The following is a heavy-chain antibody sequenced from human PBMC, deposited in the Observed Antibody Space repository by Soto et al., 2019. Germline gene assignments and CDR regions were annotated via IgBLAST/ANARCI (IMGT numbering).Heavy chain of an antibody. CDR1: GFTVSSNY. CDR3: ASDVGV. J-gene: IGHJ6*04. Sequence: EVQLLESGGGLVQPGGSLRLSCAASGFTVSSNYMSWVRQAPGKGLEWVSVIYSSGSTYYAETVKGRYTISRDNSKNTLYHQMNSLRAEDTAVYYCASDVGVWGKGTMVTVSS. V-gene: IGHV3-66*01. CDR2: IYSSGST.